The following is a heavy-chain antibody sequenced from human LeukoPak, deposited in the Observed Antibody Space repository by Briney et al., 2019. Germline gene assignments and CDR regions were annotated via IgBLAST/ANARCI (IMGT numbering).Heavy chain of an antibody. V-gene: IGHV3-20*04. CDR1: GFTFDDYG. CDR3: ARDRGGWTFDN. D-gene: IGHD6-19*01. J-gene: IGHJ4*02. Sequence: GGSLRLSCAASGFTFDDYGMSWVRQAPGKGLEWVPGINWNGGSTASADSVKGRFTISRDNAKNSLYLQMNSLRAEDTAFYYCARDRGGWTFDNWGQGTLVTVSS. CDR2: INWNGGST.